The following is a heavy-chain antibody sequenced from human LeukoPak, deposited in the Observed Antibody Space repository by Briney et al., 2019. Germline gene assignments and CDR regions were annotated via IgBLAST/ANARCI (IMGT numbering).Heavy chain of an antibody. CDR3: AKLSALWFGELLFDY. CDR2: ISGSGGST. J-gene: IGHJ4*02. CDR1: GFTFSSYA. D-gene: IGHD3-10*01. V-gene: IGHV3-23*01. Sequence: GGSLRLSCAASGFTFSSYAMSWVRQAPGKGLEWVSAISGSGGSTYYADSVKGRFTISRNNSKNTLYLQMNSLRAEDTAVYYCAKLSALWFGELLFDYWGQGTLVSVSS.